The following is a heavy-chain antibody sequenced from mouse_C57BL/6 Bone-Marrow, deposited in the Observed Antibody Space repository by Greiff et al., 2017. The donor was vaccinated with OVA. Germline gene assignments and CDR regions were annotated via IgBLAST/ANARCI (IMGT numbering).Heavy chain of an antibody. D-gene: IGHD1-1*02. Sequence: EVKLVESGGDLVKPGGSLKLSCAASGFTFSSYGMSWVRQTPDKRLEWVATISSGGSYTYYPDSVKGRFTISRDNAKNTLYLQMSSLKSEDTAMYYCATPYWWFYAMDYWGQGTSVTVSS. V-gene: IGHV5-6*01. CDR3: ATPYWWFYAMDY. J-gene: IGHJ4*01. CDR2: ISSGGSYT. CDR1: GFTFSSYG.